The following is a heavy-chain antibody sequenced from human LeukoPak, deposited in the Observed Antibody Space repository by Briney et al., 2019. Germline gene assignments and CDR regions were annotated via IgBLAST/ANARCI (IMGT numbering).Heavy chain of an antibody. CDR1: GFTFSSYA. CDR2: ISYDGTNK. D-gene: IGHD3-10*01. CDR3: ARDSLGDPTYYFDY. Sequence: PGGSLRLSCAASGFTFSSYAMHWVRQAPGKGLDWVAVISYDGTNKYYADSVKGRFTISRDNSKNTLYLQMNSLRAEDTAVYYCARDSLGDPTYYFDYWGQGTLVTVSS. J-gene: IGHJ4*02. V-gene: IGHV3-30*04.